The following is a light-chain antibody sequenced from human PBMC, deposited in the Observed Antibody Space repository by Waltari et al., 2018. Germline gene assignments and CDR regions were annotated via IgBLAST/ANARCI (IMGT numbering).Light chain of an antibody. CDR2: GVN. CDR3: SSYAGSVV. V-gene: IGLV2-23*02. CDR1: SSDIGTNNV. J-gene: IGLJ3*02. Sequence: QSALTQPASVSGSRGQSITISCTGSSSDIGTNNVVSWYQHHPCKSPKLLIYGVNNRPSGVSNRFSGSKSGNTASLTISGLQAEDEADYYCSSYAGSVVFGGGTKLTVL.